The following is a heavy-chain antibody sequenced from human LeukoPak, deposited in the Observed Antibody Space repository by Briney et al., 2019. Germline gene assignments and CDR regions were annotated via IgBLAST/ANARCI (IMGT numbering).Heavy chain of an antibody. Sequence: ASVKVSCKASGGTFSSYAISWVRQAPGQGLEWMGWISAYNGNTNYAQKLQGRVTMTTDTSTSTAYMELRSLRSDDTAVYYCARDLQPSIRAVRYFDLWGRGTLVTVSS. V-gene: IGHV1-18*01. J-gene: IGHJ2*01. CDR2: ISAYNGNT. CDR3: ARDLQPSIRAVRYFDL. CDR1: GGTFSSYA. D-gene: IGHD2-2*02.